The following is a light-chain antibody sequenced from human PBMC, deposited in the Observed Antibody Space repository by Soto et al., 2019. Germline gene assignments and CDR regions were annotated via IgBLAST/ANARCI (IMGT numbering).Light chain of an antibody. J-gene: IGKJ3*01. V-gene: IGKV1-27*01. Sequence: DIKLTPYPPSLSAWVGATLTISSRASLPISNYLAWYQQKPGKIPNLLIYAASTLQSGVPSRFSGSGSGTDFTLTISSLQPEDVAAYYCQKYNSAPLTCGRGHTGDIK. CDR2: AAS. CDR1: LPISNY. CDR3: QKYNSAPLT.